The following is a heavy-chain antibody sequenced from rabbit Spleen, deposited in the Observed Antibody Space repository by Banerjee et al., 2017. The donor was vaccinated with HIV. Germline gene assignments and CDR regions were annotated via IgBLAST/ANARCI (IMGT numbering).Heavy chain of an antibody. CDR1: GFDFSDKAV. CDR2: IYTGISTNT. V-gene: IGHV1S45*01. D-gene: IGHD8-1*01. J-gene: IGHJ6*01. Sequence: QEQLVESGGGLVQPEGSLTLTCKASGFDFSDKAVMCWVRQAPGKGLEWIACIYTGISTNTYYANWAKGRFTISKTSSTTVTLQMTSLTAADTATYFCARDTGTSFSSYGMDLWGPGTLVTVS. CDR3: ARDTGTSFSSYGMDL.